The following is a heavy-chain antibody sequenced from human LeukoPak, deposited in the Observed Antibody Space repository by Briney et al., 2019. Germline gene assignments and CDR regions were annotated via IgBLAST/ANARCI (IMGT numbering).Heavy chain of an antibody. CDR2: ISSSSSTI. J-gene: IGHJ6*03. Sequence: GGSLRLSCAASGFTFSSYSMNWVRQAPGKGLEWVSYISSSSSTIYYADSVKGRFTISRDNAKNSLYLQMNSLRAEDTAVYYCAREGSGWRYYYYYYMDVWGKGTTVTVSS. CDR3: AREGSGWRYYYYYYMDV. V-gene: IGHV3-48*01. D-gene: IGHD6-19*01. CDR1: GFTFSSYS.